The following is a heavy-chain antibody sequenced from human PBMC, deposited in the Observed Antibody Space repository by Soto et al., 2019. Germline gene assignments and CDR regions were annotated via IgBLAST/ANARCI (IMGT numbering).Heavy chain of an antibody. CDR2: INPSGGST. CDR3: ARMNSSSSKAGAFDI. CDR1: GYTFTSYY. Sequence: QVQLVQSGAEVKKPGASVKVSCKASGYTFTSYYMHWVRQAPGQGLEWMGIINPSGGSTSYAQKFQGRVTLTRDTSTSTVYMELSSLRSEDTAVYYCARMNSSSSKAGAFDIWGQGTMVTVSS. V-gene: IGHV1-46*01. D-gene: IGHD6-6*01. J-gene: IGHJ3*02.